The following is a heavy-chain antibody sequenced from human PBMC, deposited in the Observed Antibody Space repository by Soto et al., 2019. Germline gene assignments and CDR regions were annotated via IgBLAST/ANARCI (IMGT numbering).Heavy chain of an antibody. CDR3: ATLTPSTMILQGY. V-gene: IGHV3-30-3*01. J-gene: IGHJ4*02. CDR2: ISYDGSNK. CDR1: GFTFSSYA. Sequence: QVQLVESGGGVVQPGRSLRLSCAASGFTFSSYAMHWVRQAPGKGLEWVAVISYDGSNKYYADSVKGRFTISRDNSKNTLYLQMNSLRAEDTAVYYCATLTPSTMILQGYWGQGTLVTVSS. D-gene: IGHD3-22*01.